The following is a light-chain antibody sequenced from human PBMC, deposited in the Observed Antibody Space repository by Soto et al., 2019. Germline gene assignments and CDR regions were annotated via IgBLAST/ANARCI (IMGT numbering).Light chain of an antibody. J-gene: IGLJ3*02. CDR2: RNN. Sequence: QAVVTQPPSASGTPGQRVTISCYGSSSNIGSEYVVWYQHLPGTAPKLLIYRNNQRPSGVPDRFAGSKSGTSASLAISGLRSEDEADYYCAARDDSLSGHWVFGGGTKVTVL. CDR3: AARDDSLSGHWV. CDR1: SSNIGSEY. V-gene: IGLV1-47*01.